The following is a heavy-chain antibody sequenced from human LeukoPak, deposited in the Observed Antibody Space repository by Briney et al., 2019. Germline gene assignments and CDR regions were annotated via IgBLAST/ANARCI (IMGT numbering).Heavy chain of an antibody. CDR1: GYSISSGYY. Sequence: ASETLSLTCTVSGYSISSGYYWGWIRQPPGKGLEWIGSIYYSGSTYYNPSLKSRVTISVDKSKNQFSLKLSSVTAADTAVYYCARALLGGFDYWGQGTLVTVSS. CDR3: ARALLGGFDY. V-gene: IGHV4-38-2*02. D-gene: IGHD2-15*01. J-gene: IGHJ4*02. CDR2: IYYSGST.